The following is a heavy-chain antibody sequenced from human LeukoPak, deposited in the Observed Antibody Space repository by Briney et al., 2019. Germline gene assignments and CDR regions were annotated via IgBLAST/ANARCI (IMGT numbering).Heavy chain of an antibody. CDR3: ARVMSPDYYDSSGYDY. J-gene: IGHJ4*02. D-gene: IGHD3-22*01. Sequence: ASVKVSXKASGYTFTGYYMHWVRQAPGQGLEWMGRINPNSGGTNYAQKFQGRVTMTRDTSISTAYMELSRLRSDDTAVYYCARVMSPDYYDSSGYDYWGQGTLVTVSS. CDR1: GYTFTGYY. CDR2: INPNSGGT. V-gene: IGHV1-2*06.